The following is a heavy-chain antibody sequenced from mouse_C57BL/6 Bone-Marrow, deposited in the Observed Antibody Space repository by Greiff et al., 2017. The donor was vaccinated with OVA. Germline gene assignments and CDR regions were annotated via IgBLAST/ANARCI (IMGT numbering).Heavy chain of an antibody. CDR2: ISNLAYSI. CDR1: GFTFSDYG. J-gene: IGHJ3*01. CDR3: ARDDGYYPFAY. V-gene: IGHV5-15*01. D-gene: IGHD2-3*01. Sequence: EVKLVESGGGLVQPGGSLKLSCAASGFTFSDYGMAWVRQAPRKGPEWVAFISNLAYSIYYADTVTGRFTISRENAKNTLYLEMSSLRSEDTAMYYCARDDGYYPFAYWGQGTLVTVSA.